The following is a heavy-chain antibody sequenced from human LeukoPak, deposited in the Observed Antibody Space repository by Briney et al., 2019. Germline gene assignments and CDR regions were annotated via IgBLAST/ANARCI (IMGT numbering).Heavy chain of an antibody. D-gene: IGHD1-26*01. CDR3: AGGNLSGDHDF. Sequence: ASVKVSCKASGYRFTAYYIHWVRQAPGQGLEWMGWINPTSGSTNYAQTFQGRVTLTSDTSITTAYMELSRLKSDDTAVYYCAGGNLSGDHDFWGQGTLVTVSS. CDR1: GYRFTAYY. CDR2: INPTSGST. V-gene: IGHV1-2*02. J-gene: IGHJ4*02.